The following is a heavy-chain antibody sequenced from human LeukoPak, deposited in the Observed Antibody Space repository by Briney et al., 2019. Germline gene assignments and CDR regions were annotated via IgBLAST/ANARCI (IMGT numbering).Heavy chain of an antibody. CDR3: ARRYCSSTDCLFDY. V-gene: IGHV3-48*03. Sequence: GGSLRLSCAASGFTFCNYDMNWVRQAPGKGLEWVSHISSGGSIKYYADSLKGRFTISRDNAKNSLYLQMNSLRAEDTAVYYCARRYCSSTDCLFDYWGQGTLVTVSS. D-gene: IGHD2-2*01. CDR2: ISSGGSIK. J-gene: IGHJ4*02. CDR1: GFTFCNYD.